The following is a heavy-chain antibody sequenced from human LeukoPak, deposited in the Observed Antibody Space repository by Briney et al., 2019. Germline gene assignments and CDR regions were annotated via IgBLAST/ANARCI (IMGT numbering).Heavy chain of an antibody. J-gene: IGHJ3*02. V-gene: IGHV3-21*01. CDR2: ISSSSSYI. D-gene: IGHD3-10*01. Sequence: GGSLRLSCAASGFTFSSYSMNWVRQAPGKGLEWVSSISSSSSYIYYADSVKGRFTISRDNAKNSLYLQMNSLRAEDTAVYYCARGAGSPGAFDIWGQGTMVTVSS. CDR1: GFTFSSYS. CDR3: ARGAGSPGAFDI.